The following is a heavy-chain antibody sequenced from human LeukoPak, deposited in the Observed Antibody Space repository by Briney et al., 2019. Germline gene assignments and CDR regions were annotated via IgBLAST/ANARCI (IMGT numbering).Heavy chain of an antibody. CDR2: ISGSGDNT. J-gene: IGHJ5*02. Sequence: GGSLRLSCAASGFTFSSYAMSWGRQAPGKGLEWVSAISGSGDNTYYADSVKGRFTISRDNSKNTLYLQMNSLRAEDTAVYYSAMEIVHCSSTSCYTGGFDPWGQGTLVTVSS. D-gene: IGHD2-2*02. V-gene: IGHV3-23*01. CDR3: AMEIVHCSSTSCYTGGFDP. CDR1: GFTFSSYA.